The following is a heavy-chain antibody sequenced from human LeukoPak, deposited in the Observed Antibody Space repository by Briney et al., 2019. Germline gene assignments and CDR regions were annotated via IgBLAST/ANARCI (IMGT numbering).Heavy chain of an antibody. Sequence: PGGSLRLSCAASGFTFSSYSMSWVRQAPGKGLEWVSSISSSSSHIYYADSVKGRFTISRDNAKNSLYLQMNTLRAEDTAVYYCTRDLEAAVAEIYWGQGTLVTVSS. CDR1: GFTFSSYS. CDR3: TRDLEAAVAEIY. J-gene: IGHJ4*02. CDR2: ISSSSSHI. V-gene: IGHV3-21*04. D-gene: IGHD6-19*01.